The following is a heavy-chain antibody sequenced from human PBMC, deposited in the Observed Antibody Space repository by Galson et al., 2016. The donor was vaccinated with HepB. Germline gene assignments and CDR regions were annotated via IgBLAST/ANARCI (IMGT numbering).Heavy chain of an antibody. Sequence: QAPGKGLEWVSGITGSGDKTLYADSVKGRFTISRDNSKNTLYLQMNSLRAEDTAVYYCAKAFGTGFWSGYDYWGQGTLVSVSS. CDR2: ITGSGDKT. J-gene: IGHJ4*02. V-gene: IGHV3-23*01. D-gene: IGHD3-3*01. CDR3: AKAFGTGFWSGYDY.